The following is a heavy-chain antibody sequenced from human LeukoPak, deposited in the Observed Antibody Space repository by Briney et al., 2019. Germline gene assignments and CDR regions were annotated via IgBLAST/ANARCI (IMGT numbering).Heavy chain of an antibody. CDR1: GFTFSSYS. V-gene: IGHV3-21*01. D-gene: IGHD3-9*01. J-gene: IGHJ6*02. Sequence: GGSLRLSCAASGFTFSSYSMNWIRQAPVKGLEWVSSISSSSSYIYYADSVKGRFTISRDNAKNSLYLQMNSLRAEDTAVYYCARASSYDILTGYPYYYYGMDVWGQGTTVTVSS. CDR3: ARASSYDILTGYPYYYYGMDV. CDR2: ISSSSSYI.